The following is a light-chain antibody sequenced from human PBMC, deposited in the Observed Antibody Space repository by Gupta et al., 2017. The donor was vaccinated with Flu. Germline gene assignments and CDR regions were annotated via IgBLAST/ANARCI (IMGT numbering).Light chain of an antibody. V-gene: IGKV1-5*03. CDR2: KGS. J-gene: IGKJ1*01. Sequence: DIQMTQSPSTLSASVGDRVTITCRASQSIDTWLAWYQQKPGKAPNLLIYKGSNLQSWVPSRFSGSGSGTQFTLTISSLLPDDFATYYCQQYKSFWTFGQGTKVEVK. CDR1: QSIDTW. CDR3: QQYKSFWT.